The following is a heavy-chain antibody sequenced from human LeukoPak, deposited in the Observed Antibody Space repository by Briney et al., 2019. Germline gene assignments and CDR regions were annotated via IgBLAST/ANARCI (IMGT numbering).Heavy chain of an antibody. CDR2: ISSSSNYI. CDR1: GFTVSLTH. Sequence: GGSLRLSCEASGFTVSLTHMSWVRQAPGKGLEWVSSISSSSNYIYYADSVKGRFTISRDNAKNSLYLQMNSLRAEDTAVYYCARVPHAMVRGVIITEFYFDYWGQGTLVTVSS. J-gene: IGHJ4*02. V-gene: IGHV3-21*01. CDR3: ARVPHAMVRGVIITEFYFDY. D-gene: IGHD3-10*01.